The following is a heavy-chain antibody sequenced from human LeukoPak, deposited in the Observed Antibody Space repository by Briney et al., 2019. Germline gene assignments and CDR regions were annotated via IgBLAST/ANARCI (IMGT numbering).Heavy chain of an antibody. CDR1: GGSISSYY. Sequence: SETLSLTCTVSGGSISSYYWSWIRQPPGKGLEWIGYIYYSGSTNYNPSLKSRVTISVDTSKNQFSLKLSSVTAADTAVYYCARTDLGFRSGYYTRYYFDYWGQGTLVTVSS. V-gene: IGHV4-59*01. CDR3: ARTDLGFRSGYYTRYYFDY. J-gene: IGHJ4*02. D-gene: IGHD3-3*01. CDR2: IYYSGST.